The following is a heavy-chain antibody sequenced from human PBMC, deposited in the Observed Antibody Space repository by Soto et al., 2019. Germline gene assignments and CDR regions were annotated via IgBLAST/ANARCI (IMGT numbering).Heavy chain of an antibody. D-gene: IGHD5-12*01. CDR3: ARGGGYDLDYYGMDY. V-gene: IGHV3-33*01. CDR2: IWYDGSNK. Sequence: GGSLRPSCAASGFSFSSYGTHWVRRAPGKGLEWVAVIWYDGSNKYYADSVKGRFTISRDKSKNTLYLQMNSLRAEDTAVYYCARGGGYDLDYYGMDYWGQGTTVTVSS. J-gene: IGHJ6*02. CDR1: GFSFSSYG.